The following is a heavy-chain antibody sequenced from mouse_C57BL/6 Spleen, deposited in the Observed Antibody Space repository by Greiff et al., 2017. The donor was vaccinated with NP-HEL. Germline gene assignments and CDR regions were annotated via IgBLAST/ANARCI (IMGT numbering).Heavy chain of an antibody. CDR3: AISLYYGQGEAY. V-gene: IGHV1-74*01. Sequence: VQLKQPGAELVKPGASVKVSCKASGYTFTSYWMHWVKQRPGQGLEWIGRIHPSDSDTNYNQKFKGKATLTVDKSSSTAYMQLSSLTSEDSAVYYCAISLYYGQGEAYWGQGTLVTVSA. CDR2: IHPSDSDT. D-gene: IGHD2-1*01. CDR1: GYTFTSYW. J-gene: IGHJ3*01.